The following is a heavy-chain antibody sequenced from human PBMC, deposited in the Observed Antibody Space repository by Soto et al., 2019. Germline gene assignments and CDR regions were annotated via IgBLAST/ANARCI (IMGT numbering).Heavy chain of an antibody. CDR2: IYPGDPDT. J-gene: IGHJ4*02. Sequence: LGESLKISCKGSGYSFTSYWIGWVRQMPGKGLEWMGIIYPGDPDTRYSPSFQGQVTISADKSIGTAYLQWSSLKASDTAMYYCARTPLYGDYPPRYYFDYWGQGTLVTVSS. V-gene: IGHV5-51*01. CDR3: ARTPLYGDYPPRYYFDY. CDR1: GYSFTSYW. D-gene: IGHD4-17*01.